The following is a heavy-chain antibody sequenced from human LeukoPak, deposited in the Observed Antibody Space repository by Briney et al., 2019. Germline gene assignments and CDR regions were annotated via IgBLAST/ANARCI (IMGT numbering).Heavy chain of an antibody. V-gene: IGHV3-21*01. CDR3: AREGSSNGFYYFDF. CDR2: ISTTDTEKYI. Sequence: PGGSLRLSCAASGFAFSDFSMVWVRQAPGKGLEWVSSISTTDTEKYIYYVGSVKGRFTISRDDAKSSLFLHTNSLRAEDTAVYYCAREGSSNGFYYFDFWGQGTLVTVSS. J-gene: IGHJ4*02. CDR1: GFAFSDFS. D-gene: IGHD5-18*01.